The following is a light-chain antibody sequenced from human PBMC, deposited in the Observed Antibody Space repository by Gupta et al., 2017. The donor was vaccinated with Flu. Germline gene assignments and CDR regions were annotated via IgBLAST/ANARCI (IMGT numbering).Light chain of an antibody. J-gene: IGKJ1*01. Sequence: SQTIASNYLAWYQQKPGQAPRLLISGASSRATGIPDRFSGSGSGTDFTLTISRLEPEDFAVYYCQQYGSSLRTFGQGTKVEIK. CDR3: QQYGSSLRT. CDR1: QTIASNY. V-gene: IGKV3-20*01. CDR2: GAS.